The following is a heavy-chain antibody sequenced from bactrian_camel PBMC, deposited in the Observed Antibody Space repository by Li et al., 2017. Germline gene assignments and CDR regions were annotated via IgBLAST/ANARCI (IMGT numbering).Heavy chain of an antibody. CDR3: AKDPTPTDGWATDFGS. CDR2: INWRRDGTT. Sequence: DVQLVESGGGLVQPGGSLRLSCTGSGFTFSMYAMSWVRQAPGKGLEWVSNINWRRDGTTFYAESLEDRFTISRDNAKNTLYLQLNSLKTEDTAMYFAAKDPTPTDGWATDFGSWAQGTQVTVS. CDR1: GFTFSMYA. D-gene: IGHD1*01. V-gene: IGHV3S40*01. J-gene: IGHJ6*01.